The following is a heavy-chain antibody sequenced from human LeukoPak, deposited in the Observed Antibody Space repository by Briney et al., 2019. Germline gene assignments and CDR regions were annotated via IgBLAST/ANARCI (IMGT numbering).Heavy chain of an antibody. CDR3: ATYRQVLLPFES. D-gene: IGHD2-8*02. V-gene: IGHV4-4*07. J-gene: IGHJ4*02. CDR1: GGSISSYY. Sequence: SETLSLTCTVSGGSISSYYWSWIRQPAGKGLEWIGRIYTSGSTNYNPSLKSRVTMSVDTSKNQFSLKLSSVTAADTAIYYCATYRQVLLPFESWGQGTLVTVSS. CDR2: IYTSGST.